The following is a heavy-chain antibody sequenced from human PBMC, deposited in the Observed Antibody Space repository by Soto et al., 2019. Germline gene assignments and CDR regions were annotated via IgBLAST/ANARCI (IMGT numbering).Heavy chain of an antibody. CDR3: ARHDRYSSTWFEGWFDP. CDR2: IHPGDSDT. D-gene: IGHD6-13*01. J-gene: IGHJ5*02. V-gene: IGHV5-51*01. Sequence: GESLKISCQGSGYSFTNYWVGWVRQIPGRGLEWMGIIHPGDSDTRYSPFFQGQVTISADKSISTAYLQWSSLKASDTAMYYCARHDRYSSTWFEGWFDPWGQGTLVTVSS. CDR1: GYSFTNYW.